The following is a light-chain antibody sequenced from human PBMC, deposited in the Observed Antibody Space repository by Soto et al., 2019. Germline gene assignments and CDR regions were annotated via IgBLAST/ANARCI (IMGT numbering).Light chain of an antibody. CDR1: QSVSRY. Sequence: EIVLTQSPDTLSLSPGESATLSCRASQSVSRYLSWYQQKPGQPPRLLIYDASNRAAGIPARFSGSGSGTDFTLTISSLEPEDSAVYYCQQRSNWPPITFGQGTRLEI. J-gene: IGKJ5*01. CDR2: DAS. V-gene: IGKV3-11*01. CDR3: QQRSNWPPIT.